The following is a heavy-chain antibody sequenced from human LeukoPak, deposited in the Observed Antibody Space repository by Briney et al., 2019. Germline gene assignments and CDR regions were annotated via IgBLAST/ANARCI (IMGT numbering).Heavy chain of an antibody. CDR2: IKQDGSEK. D-gene: IGHD3-22*01. CDR1: GFSFSSYW. CDR3: AREVVRLHYGMDV. Sequence: AGGSLRLSCAVSGFSFSSYWMSWVRQAPGKGLEWVANIKQDGSEKYYVDSVKGRFTISRDNAKNSLYLQMNSLRAEDTAVYYCAREVVRLHYGMDVWGQGTTVTVSS. J-gene: IGHJ6*02. V-gene: IGHV3-7*01.